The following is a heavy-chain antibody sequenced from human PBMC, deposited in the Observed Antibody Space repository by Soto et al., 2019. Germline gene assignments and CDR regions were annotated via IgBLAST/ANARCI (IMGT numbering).Heavy chain of an antibody. D-gene: IGHD3-10*01. CDR2: IYWDDDK. J-gene: IGHJ4*02. CDR3: AGHPYYGLGSYSFDY. Sequence: QITLKESGPPLVRPTQTLTLTCTFSGFSLTTSGVGVGWIRQPPGKALEWLAVIYWDDDKRYSSSLKSRLTITTDTSKNQVVLTMTNIDPVDTATYYCAGHPYYGLGSYSFDYWGQGTLVTVSS. CDR1: GFSLTTSGVG. V-gene: IGHV2-5*02.